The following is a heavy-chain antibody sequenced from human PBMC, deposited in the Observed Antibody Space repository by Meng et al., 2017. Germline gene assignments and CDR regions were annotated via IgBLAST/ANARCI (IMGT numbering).Heavy chain of an antibody. J-gene: IGHJ4*02. V-gene: IGHV1-2*06. CDR3: ARDDYGDYFDY. CDR1: GYTFTGYY. CDR2: INPNSGGT. D-gene: IGHD4-17*01. Sequence: QVHRVRLGAASTKPAAPMKFSGKPSGYTFTGYYIHWVRQAPGQGLEWMGRINPNSGGTNYAQKFQGRVTMTRDTSISTAYMELSRLRSDDTAVYYCARDDYGDYFDYWGQGTLVTVSS.